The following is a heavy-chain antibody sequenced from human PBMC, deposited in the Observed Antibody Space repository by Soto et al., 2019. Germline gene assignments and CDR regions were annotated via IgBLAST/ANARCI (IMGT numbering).Heavy chain of an antibody. J-gene: IGHJ6*03. CDR2: INHSGST. V-gene: IGHV4-34*01. CDR1: GGSFSGYY. CDR3: ARVNVEEEDVYKYMDF. Sequence: SETLSLTCAVYGGSFSGYYWSWIRQPPGKGLEWIGEINHSGSTNYNPSLKSRVTISVDTSKNQFSLKLSSVTAADTAVYYCARVNVEEEDVYKYMDFWCKATTVSVS. D-gene: IGHD2-15*01.